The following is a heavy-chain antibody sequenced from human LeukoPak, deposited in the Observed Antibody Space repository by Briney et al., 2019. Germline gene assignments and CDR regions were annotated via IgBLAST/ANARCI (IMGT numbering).Heavy chain of an antibody. CDR1: GGSISTYY. V-gene: IGHV4-59*08. Sequence: SETLSLTCTVSGGSISTYYWTWIRQPPGKGLEWIGYIYYTGSTNHNPSLKSRVTISVDPSKKQLSLELSPVTAADTAVYYCARGRSSGWYFDSWGQGTLVTASS. CDR2: IYYTGST. J-gene: IGHJ4*02. CDR3: ARGRSSGWYFDS. D-gene: IGHD6-19*01.